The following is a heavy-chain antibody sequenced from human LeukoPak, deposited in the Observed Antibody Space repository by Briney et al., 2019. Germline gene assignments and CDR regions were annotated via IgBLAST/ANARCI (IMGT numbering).Heavy chain of an antibody. CDR3: AGPMVRGIDGDAFDI. V-gene: IGHV1-2*02. D-gene: IGHD3-10*01. CDR2: VNPNSGGT. CDR1: GYTFTGYY. J-gene: IGHJ3*02. Sequence: ASVKVSCKASGYTFTGYYIHWVRQAPGQGLEWMGWVNPNSGGTNFAQKFQGRVTMTSDTSMSTAYMEMSGLRSDDTAVYYCAGPMVRGIDGDAFDIWGQGTMVTVSS.